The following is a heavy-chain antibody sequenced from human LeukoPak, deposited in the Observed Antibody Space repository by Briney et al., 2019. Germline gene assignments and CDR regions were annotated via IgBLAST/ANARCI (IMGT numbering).Heavy chain of an antibody. V-gene: IGHV1-18*01. D-gene: IGHD2-2*01. CDR2: ISAYNGNT. Sequence: ASVKVSCKASGYTFTSYGISWVRQAPGQGLEWMGWISAYNGNTNYAQKLQGRVTMTTDTSTSTAYMELRSLRSDDTAVYYCARGGRCSSTSCYARWFDPWGRGTLVTVSS. J-gene: IGHJ5*02. CDR1: GYTFTSYG. CDR3: ARGGRCSSTSCYARWFDP.